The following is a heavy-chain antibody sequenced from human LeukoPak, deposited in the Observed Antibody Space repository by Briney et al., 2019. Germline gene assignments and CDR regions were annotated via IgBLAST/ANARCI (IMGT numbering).Heavy chain of an antibody. CDR2: ISSSGSTI. J-gene: IGHJ4*02. Sequence: GGSLRLSCAASGFTFSSYEMNWVRQAPGMGLEWVSYISSSGSTIYYADSVKGRFTISRDNAKNSLYLQMNSLRAEDTAVYYCAAEITYGSGSKIDYWGQGTLVTVFS. V-gene: IGHV3-48*03. CDR3: AAEITYGSGSKIDY. D-gene: IGHD3-10*01. CDR1: GFTFSSYE.